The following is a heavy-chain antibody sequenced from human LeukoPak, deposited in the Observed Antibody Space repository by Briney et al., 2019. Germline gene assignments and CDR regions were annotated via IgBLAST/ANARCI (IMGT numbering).Heavy chain of an antibody. D-gene: IGHD2-21*01. Sequence: PSETLSLTCAVPGDSITSHYYGDWIRQPPGKGLEWIGSVFHSGSTYYNPSLKSRVTISVDTSRDQLSLKLTSVTAADTAVYYCARSMWTGPIDYWGQGSLVTVTS. CDR2: VFHSGST. CDR3: ARSMWTGPIDY. J-gene: IGHJ4*02. V-gene: IGHV4-38-2*01. CDR1: GDSITSHYY.